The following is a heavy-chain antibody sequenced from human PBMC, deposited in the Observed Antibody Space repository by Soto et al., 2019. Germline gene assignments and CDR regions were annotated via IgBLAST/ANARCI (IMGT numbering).Heavy chain of an antibody. J-gene: IGHJ4*02. V-gene: IGHV4-39*01. CDR1: GGSISSSSYY. D-gene: IGHD2-15*01. CDR3: ARHTPAISISDH. Sequence: QLQLQESGPGLVKPSETLSLTCTVSGGSISSSSYYWGWIRQPPGKGLEWIGSIYYSGSTYYNPSPNRRVTISVDTSKNRFSLKLSSVSAADTAVYYWARHTPAISISDHWGQGTLVTVSS. CDR2: IYYSGST.